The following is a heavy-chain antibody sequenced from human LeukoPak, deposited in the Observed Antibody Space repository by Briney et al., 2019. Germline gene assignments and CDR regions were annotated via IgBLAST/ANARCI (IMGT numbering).Heavy chain of an antibody. CDR3: ASLYDSSGYYTDY. CDR1: GGSISSYY. Sequence: SETLSLTCTVSGGSISSYYWSWIRQPPGKGLEWIGRIYTSGSTNYNPSLKSRVTMSVDTSKNQFSLKLSSMTAADTAVYYCASLYDSSGYYTDYWGQGTLVTVSS. CDR2: IYTSGST. D-gene: IGHD3-22*01. J-gene: IGHJ4*02. V-gene: IGHV4-4*07.